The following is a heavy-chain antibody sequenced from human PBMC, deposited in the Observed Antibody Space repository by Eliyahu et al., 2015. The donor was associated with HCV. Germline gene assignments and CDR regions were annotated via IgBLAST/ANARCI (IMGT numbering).Heavy chain of an antibody. J-gene: IGHJ1*01. CDR2: ISYDGSNK. D-gene: IGHD3-22*01. CDR3: ARDSPITMIVGVVGYFQH. Sequence: QVQLVESGGGVVQPGRSLRLSCAASGFTFSSYAMHWVRQAPGKGLEWVAVISYDGSNKYYADSVKGRFTISRDNSKNTLYLQMNSLRAEDTAVYYCARDSPITMIVGVVGYFQHWGQGTLVTVSS. CDR1: GFTFSSYA. V-gene: IGHV3-30-3*01.